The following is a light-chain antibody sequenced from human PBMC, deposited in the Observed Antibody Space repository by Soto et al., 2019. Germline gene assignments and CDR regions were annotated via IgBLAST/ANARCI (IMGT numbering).Light chain of an antibody. CDR2: DAS. CDR1: QRISTW. Sequence: DIQMTQPPATLSASVGDRVTITSRASQRISTWLAWYQQKPGKAPKLLISDASSLESGVPSRFSGSGSETECTLTISSLQPDDVATYYCQQYNSYLPTFGGGTKVDIK. CDR3: QQYNSYLPT. V-gene: IGKV1-5*01. J-gene: IGKJ4*01.